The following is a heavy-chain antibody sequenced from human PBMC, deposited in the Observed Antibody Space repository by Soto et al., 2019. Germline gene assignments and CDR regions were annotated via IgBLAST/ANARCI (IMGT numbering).Heavy chain of an antibody. J-gene: IGHJ3*01. CDR3: AREGYSSSWYLAGAFDL. D-gene: IGHD6-13*01. CDR2: ISYTGST. CDR1: GGSISVYY. Sequence: SETLSLTCTVSGGSISVYYWTWIRQPPGKELEWIGYISYTGSTNYNPSLKSRVTISVDTSKNQFSLKLSSVTAADTAVYYFAREGYSSSWYLAGAFDLWGQGTMVTVSS. V-gene: IGHV4-59*01.